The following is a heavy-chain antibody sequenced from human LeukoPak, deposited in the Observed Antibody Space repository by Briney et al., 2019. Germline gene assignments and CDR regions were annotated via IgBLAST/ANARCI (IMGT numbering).Heavy chain of an antibody. CDR2: ISTSSSYI. CDR3: ARQQWLDGAYYFDY. V-gene: IGHV3-21*01. Sequence: GGSLRLSCAASGFTFSGSTMNWVRQAPGKGLEWVSFISTSSSYIYYADSVRGRFTISRDNAKNSLYLQMNSLRAEDTAVYYCARQQWLDGAYYFDYWGQGTLVTVSS. CDR1: GFTFSGST. D-gene: IGHD6-19*01. J-gene: IGHJ4*02.